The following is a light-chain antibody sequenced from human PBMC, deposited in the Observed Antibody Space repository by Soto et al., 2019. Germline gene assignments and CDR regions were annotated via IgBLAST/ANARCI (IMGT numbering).Light chain of an antibody. J-gene: IGKJ4*01. CDR1: QSVITY. Sequence: ESVLPQSPGTLSLSPGERATLSCRASQSVITYLAWYQQKPGQAPRLLIYGASSRATGIPDRFSGSGSGTDFTLTISRLEPEDVAVYYCQQYGSTPLTFGGGTKVDIK. V-gene: IGKV3-20*01. CDR2: GAS. CDR3: QQYGSTPLT.